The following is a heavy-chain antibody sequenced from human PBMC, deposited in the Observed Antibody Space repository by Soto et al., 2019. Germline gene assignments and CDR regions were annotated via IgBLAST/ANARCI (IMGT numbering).Heavy chain of an antibody. CDR2: TYYRSKWYY. D-gene: IGHD1-26*01. Sequence: QVQLQQSGPGLVKPSQTLSLTCAITGDSVSSNSAGWSWVRQSPSRGLEWLGRTYYRSKWYYEYAVSVRGRITINPDTSKNQSSLQLNSVTPEDTAVYFCARGEQYSGRIFDYRGQGTLVTVSS. CDR1: GDSVSSNSAG. J-gene: IGHJ4*01. V-gene: IGHV6-1*01. CDR3: ARGEQYSGRIFDY.